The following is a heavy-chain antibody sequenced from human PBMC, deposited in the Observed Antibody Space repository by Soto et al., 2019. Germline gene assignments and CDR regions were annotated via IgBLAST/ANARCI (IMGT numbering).Heavy chain of an antibody. Sequence: QLQLQESGPGLVKPSETLSLTCTVSGGSISSSSYYWGWIRQPPGKGLEWIGSIYYSGSTYYNPSLKSRVTISVDTSKNQFSLKLSSVTAADTAVYYCARHSRSGWFYYYYYGMDVWGQGTTVTVSS. D-gene: IGHD6-19*01. CDR2: IYYSGST. V-gene: IGHV4-39*01. CDR3: ARHSRSGWFYYYYYGMDV. J-gene: IGHJ6*02. CDR1: GGSISSSSYY.